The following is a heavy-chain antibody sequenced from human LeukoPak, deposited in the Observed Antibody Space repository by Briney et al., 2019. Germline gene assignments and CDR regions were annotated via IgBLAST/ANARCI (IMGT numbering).Heavy chain of an antibody. J-gene: IGHJ4*02. CDR3: ARQCGYYGSGSHCPFDY. Sequence: SETLSLTCTVSGGSISSYYWSWIRQPPGKGLEWIGYIYYSGSTNYNPSLKSRVTISVDTSKNQFSLKLSSVTAADTAVYYCARQCGYYGSGSHCPFDYWGQGTLVTVSS. CDR2: IYYSGST. CDR1: GGSISSYY. V-gene: IGHV4-59*08. D-gene: IGHD3-10*01.